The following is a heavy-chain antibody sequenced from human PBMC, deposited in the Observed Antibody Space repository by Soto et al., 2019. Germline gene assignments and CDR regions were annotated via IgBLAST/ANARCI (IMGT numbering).Heavy chain of an antibody. CDR1: GFTFSAYW. CDR2: IHSNGNTT. CDR3: ARRVGAITYYFDY. J-gene: IGHJ4*02. V-gene: IGHV3-74*01. D-gene: IGHD1-26*01. Sequence: PGGSLRLSCAAPGFTFSAYWMHWVRQAPGKGLVWVSRIHSNGNTTTYADSVKGRFTISRDNAKNTLYLQMNSLRAEDTAVYYCARRVGAITYYFDYWGQGILVTVSS.